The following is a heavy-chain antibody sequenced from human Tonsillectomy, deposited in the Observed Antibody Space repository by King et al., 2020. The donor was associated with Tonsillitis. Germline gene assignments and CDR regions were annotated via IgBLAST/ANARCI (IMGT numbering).Heavy chain of an antibody. J-gene: IGHJ3*02. D-gene: IGHD5-24*01. Sequence: QLVQSGAEVKKPGSSVKVSCKAPGGTFRSHGVSWVRQAPGQGLEWMGETIPVFGRTNYAQKFQGRVTISAAESTNTVYMELTSLRSEDTAVYYCGRGVRWLQDPLRDDAFDIWGQGTMVTVSS. CDR1: GGTFRSHG. CDR2: TIPVFGRT. CDR3: GRGVRWLQDPLRDDAFDI. V-gene: IGHV1-69*12.